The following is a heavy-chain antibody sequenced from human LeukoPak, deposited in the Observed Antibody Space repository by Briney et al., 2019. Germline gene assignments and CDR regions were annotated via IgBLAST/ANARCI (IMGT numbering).Heavy chain of an antibody. Sequence: GGSLRLSCAASGFTFSSYSMNWVRQAPGKVLEWVSSISSSSSYIYYADSVKGRFTISRDNAKNSLYLQMNSLRAEDTAVYYCARARAGAFDIWGQGTMVTVSS. V-gene: IGHV3-21*01. CDR1: GFTFSSYS. J-gene: IGHJ3*02. CDR3: ARARAGAFDI. CDR2: ISSSSSYI.